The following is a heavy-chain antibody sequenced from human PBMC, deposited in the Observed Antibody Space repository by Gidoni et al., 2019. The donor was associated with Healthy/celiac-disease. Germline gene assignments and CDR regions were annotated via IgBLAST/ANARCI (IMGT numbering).Heavy chain of an antibody. CDR2: IYYSGST. D-gene: IGHD6-19*01. J-gene: IGHJ4*02. V-gene: IGHV4-39*01. CDR3: ARHTAMGGWWSLMAY. Sequence: QLQLQESGPGLVKPSQTLSLTCTVSGGSIRRRRYYWGWIRQPPGKGLEWIEMIYYSGSTYYNPSLKSRVTISVDTSKNPFSLKLSSVTAADTAVYYCARHTAMGGWWSLMAYWGQGTLVTVSS. CDR1: GGSIRRRRYY.